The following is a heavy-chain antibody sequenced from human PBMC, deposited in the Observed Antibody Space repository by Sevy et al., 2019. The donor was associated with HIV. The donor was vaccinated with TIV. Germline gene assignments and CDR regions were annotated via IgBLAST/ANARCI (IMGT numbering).Heavy chain of an antibody. Sequence: SETLSLTCTVSGGSISSSSYYWGWIRQPPGKGLEWIGSIYYSGSTYYNPSLKSRVTISVDTSKNQFSLKLSSVTAADTAVYYCARGGGKQPRFELDYWGQGTLVTVS. J-gene: IGHJ4*02. CDR1: GGSISSSSYY. CDR2: IYYSGST. V-gene: IGHV4-39*01. CDR3: ARGGGKQPRFELDY. D-gene: IGHD5-18*01.